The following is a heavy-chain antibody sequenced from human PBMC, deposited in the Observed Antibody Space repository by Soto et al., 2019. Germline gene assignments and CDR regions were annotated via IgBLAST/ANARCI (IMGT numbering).Heavy chain of an antibody. Sequence: SVGSLRLSCAASGFTFSSYSMNWVRQAPGKGLEWVSSISSSSSYIYYADSVKGRFTISRDNAKNSLYLQMNSLRAEDTAVYYCARWAAAGRYYYYGMDVWGQGTTVTVSS. CDR1: GFTFSSYS. V-gene: IGHV3-21*01. J-gene: IGHJ6*02. CDR2: ISSSSSYI. D-gene: IGHD6-13*01. CDR3: ARWAAAGRYYYYGMDV.